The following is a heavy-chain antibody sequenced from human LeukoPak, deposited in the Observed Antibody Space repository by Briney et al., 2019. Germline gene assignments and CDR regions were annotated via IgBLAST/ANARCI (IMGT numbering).Heavy chain of an antibody. Sequence: GGSLRLSCAASGFTVSSNYMSWVRQAPGKGLEWVSVIYSGGSTYYADSVKGRFTISRDNSKNTPYLQMNSLRAEDTAVYYCATDYGDYGREFTFDYWGQGTLVTVSS. CDR1: GFTVSSNY. D-gene: IGHD4-17*01. J-gene: IGHJ4*02. CDR3: ATDYGDYGREFTFDY. CDR2: IYSGGST. V-gene: IGHV3-53*01.